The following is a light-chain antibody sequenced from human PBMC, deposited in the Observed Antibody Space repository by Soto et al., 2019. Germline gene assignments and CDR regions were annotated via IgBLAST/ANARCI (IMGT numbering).Light chain of an antibody. Sequence: QSALTQPASVSASPGQSITISCTGTSSDVGGSNFVSWYQQHPGKPPKLIIYDVATRPSGVSNRFSGSKSGNAASLTISGLQPEDEADYYCCSYVASNTFKFGGGTKLTVL. J-gene: IGLJ2*01. CDR2: DVA. V-gene: IGLV2-14*03. CDR3: CSYVASNTFK. CDR1: SSDVGGSNF.